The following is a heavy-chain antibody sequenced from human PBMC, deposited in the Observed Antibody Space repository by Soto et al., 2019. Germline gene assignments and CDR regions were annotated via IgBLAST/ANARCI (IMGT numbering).Heavy chain of an antibody. J-gene: IGHJ6*02. D-gene: IGHD3-3*01. CDR1: GYTFTGYY. Sequence: ASVKVSCKASGYTFTGYYMHWVRQATGKGREWMGWINPNSGGTNYAQKFQGWVTMTRDTSISTAYMELSRLRSDDTAVYYCARGHQSTIFGVVNYGMDVWGQGTTVTVSS. CDR2: INPNSGGT. V-gene: IGHV1-2*04. CDR3: ARGHQSTIFGVVNYGMDV.